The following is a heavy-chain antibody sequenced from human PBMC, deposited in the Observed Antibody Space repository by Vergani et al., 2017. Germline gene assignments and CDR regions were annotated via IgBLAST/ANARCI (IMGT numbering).Heavy chain of an antibody. Sequence: QVQLVQSGAEVKKPGASVKVSCKASGYTFIDYYIHWVRQAPGQGLEWMGWINPDSGGTNYAQNFQGRVTMTRDTSISTTYMELSRLKSDDTAVYYCARVNYGDGGIGYWGQGTLGTVSS. CDR1: GYTFIDYY. D-gene: IGHD4-17*01. CDR2: INPDSGGT. CDR3: ARVNYGDGGIGY. J-gene: IGHJ4*02. V-gene: IGHV1-2*02.